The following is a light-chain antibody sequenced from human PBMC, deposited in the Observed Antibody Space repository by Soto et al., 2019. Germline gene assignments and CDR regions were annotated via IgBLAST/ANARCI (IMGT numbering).Light chain of an antibody. Sequence: QSVLTQPPSVSGAPGQRVTISCTGSSSNIGAGYDAHWYQQRPGAAPKLLISANINRPSGVPDRFSGSKSGTSASLAITGLQADDEGDYYCQSYDSTLSARYVFGTRTKVTVL. V-gene: IGLV1-40*01. J-gene: IGLJ1*01. CDR1: SSNIGAGYD. CDR3: QSYDSTLSARYV. CDR2: ANI.